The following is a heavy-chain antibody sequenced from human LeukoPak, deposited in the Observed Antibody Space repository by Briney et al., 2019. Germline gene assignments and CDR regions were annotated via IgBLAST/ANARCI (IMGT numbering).Heavy chain of an antibody. CDR3: AVDRVVYSPPRNFDY. CDR2: ISAYNGNT. D-gene: IGHD3-3*01. Sequence: EASVKVSCKASGYAFTSYGISWVRQAPGQGLEWMGWISAYNGNTNYAQKLQGRVTMTTDTSTRTDYMEPRSLRYDDTAVCICAVDRVVYSPPRNFDYWGQGTLVTFSS. V-gene: IGHV1-18*01. J-gene: IGHJ4*02. CDR1: GYAFTSYG.